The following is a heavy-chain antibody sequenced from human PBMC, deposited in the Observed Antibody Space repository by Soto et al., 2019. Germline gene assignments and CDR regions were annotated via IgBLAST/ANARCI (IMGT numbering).Heavy chain of an antibody. V-gene: IGHV1-46*01. J-gene: IGHJ4*02. CDR3: ARDERNSGYGKTLLAAAPGGDY. D-gene: IGHD6-13*01. CDR1: GYTFTSYY. CDR2: INPSGGST. Sequence: ASVKVSCKASGYTFTSYYMHWVRQAPGQGLEWMGIINPSGGSTSYAQKFQGRVTMTRDTSTTTVYMELSSLSSEDTAVYYCARDERNSGYGKTLLAAAPGGDYWVQGTLVTVSS.